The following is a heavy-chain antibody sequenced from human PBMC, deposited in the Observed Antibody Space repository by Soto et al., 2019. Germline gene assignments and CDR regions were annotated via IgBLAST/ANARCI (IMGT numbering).Heavy chain of an antibody. Sequence: SETLSLTCTASGGSVSSGSYYWSWIRQPPGKGLEWIGYIYYSGSTNYNPSLKSRVTISVDTSKNQLSLKLSSVTAADTAVYYCAGVIVGAILYWGQGTLVTVSS. CDR3: AGVIVGAILY. D-gene: IGHD1-26*01. CDR2: IYYSGST. J-gene: IGHJ4*02. CDR1: GGSVSSGSYY. V-gene: IGHV4-61*01.